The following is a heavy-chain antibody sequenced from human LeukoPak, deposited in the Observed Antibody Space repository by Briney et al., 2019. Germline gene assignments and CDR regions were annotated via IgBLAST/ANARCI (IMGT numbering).Heavy chain of an antibody. CDR3: AKDSEPNYYDSSGYFGDAFDI. J-gene: IGHJ3*02. CDR1: GFTFSSQA. CDR2: ISGSGGST. D-gene: IGHD3-22*01. Sequence: PGGSLRLSCAASGFTFSSQAMSWVRQAPGKGLEWVSAISGSGGSTYYADSVKGRFTISRDNSKNTLYLQMNSLRAEDTAVYYCAKDSEPNYYDSSGYFGDAFDIWGQGTMVTVSS. V-gene: IGHV3-23*01.